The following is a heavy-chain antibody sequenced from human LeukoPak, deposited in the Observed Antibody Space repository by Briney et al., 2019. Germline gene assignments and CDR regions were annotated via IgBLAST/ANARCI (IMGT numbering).Heavy chain of an antibody. Sequence: GGSPRLSCAASGFTFDDYAMHWVRQVPGKGLEWVSGISWNSGSIGYADSVKGRFTISRDNAKNSLYLQMNSLRAEDTALYYCAKRDSSSWTLDYWGQGTLVTVSS. CDR2: ISWNSGSI. J-gene: IGHJ4*02. V-gene: IGHV3-9*01. CDR3: AKRDSSSWTLDY. D-gene: IGHD6-13*01. CDR1: GFTFDDYA.